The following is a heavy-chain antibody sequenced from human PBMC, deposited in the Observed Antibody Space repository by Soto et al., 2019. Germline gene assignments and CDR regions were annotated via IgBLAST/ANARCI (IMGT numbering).Heavy chain of an antibody. CDR1: GYTFTNSD. V-gene: IGHV1-8*01. J-gene: IGHJ4*02. Sequence: QVQLVQSGAEVKKPGASVKVSCKASGYTFTNSDINWVRQAPGQGLEWMGWMNPDSGHAAYAQKFQGRVTLTTSTSTSTLYMEMRSLGSEDTAVYYWARRPHCSGGICYYGLDNWGQGTLVTVSS. CDR2: MNPDSGHA. CDR3: ARRPHCSGGICYYGLDN. D-gene: IGHD2-15*01.